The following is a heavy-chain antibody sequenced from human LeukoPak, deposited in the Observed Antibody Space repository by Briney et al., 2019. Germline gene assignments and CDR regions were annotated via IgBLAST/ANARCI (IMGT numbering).Heavy chain of an antibody. Sequence: SVKVSCKASGGTFSSYAISWVRQAPGQGLEWMGGIIPIFGTANYAQKFQGRVTITADESTSTAYMELSSLRSEDTAVYYCATSQNETRYSSGWSYYFDYWGQGTLVTASS. CDR2: IIPIFGTA. CDR1: GGTFSSYA. CDR3: ATSQNETRYSSGWSYYFDY. V-gene: IGHV1-69*01. J-gene: IGHJ4*02. D-gene: IGHD6-19*01.